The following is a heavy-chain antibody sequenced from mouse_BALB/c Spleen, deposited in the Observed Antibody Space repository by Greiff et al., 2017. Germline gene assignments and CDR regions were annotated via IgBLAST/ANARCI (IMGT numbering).Heavy chain of an antibody. V-gene: IGHV1S81*02. CDR2: INPSNGRT. D-gene: IGHD1-1*01. Sequence: QVQLQQPGAELVKPGASVKLSCKASGYTFTSYWMHWVKQRPGQGLEWIGEINPSNGRTNYNEKFKSKATLTVDKSSSTAYMQLSSLTSEDSAVYYCARRYYGSSAWFAYWGQGTLVTVSA. J-gene: IGHJ3*01. CDR3: ARRYYGSSAWFAY. CDR1: GYTFTSYW.